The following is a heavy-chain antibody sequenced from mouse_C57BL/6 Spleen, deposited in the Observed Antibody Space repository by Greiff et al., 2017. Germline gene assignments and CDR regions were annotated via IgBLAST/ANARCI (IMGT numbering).Heavy chain of an antibody. CDR2: IYPGDGDT. V-gene: IGHV1-80*01. D-gene: IGHD1-1*02. J-gene: IGHJ1*03. Sequence: QVQLQQSGAELVKPGASVKISCKASGYAFSSYWMNWVKQRPGKGLEWIGQIYPGDGDTNYNGKFKGKAKLTADKSSSAAYMQLSSLTSEDSAVYFCARAGGAYWYFDGWGTGTTVTVSS. CDR1: GYAFSSYW. CDR3: ARAGGAYWYFDG.